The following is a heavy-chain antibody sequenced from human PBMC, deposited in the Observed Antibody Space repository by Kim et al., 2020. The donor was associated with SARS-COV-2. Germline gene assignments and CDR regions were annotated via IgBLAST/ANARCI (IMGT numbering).Heavy chain of an antibody. CDR2: IIPIFGTA. Sequence: SVKVSCKASGGTFSIYGINWVRQAPGLGLEWMGGIIPIFGTANYAQRFQGRITITADESTSTAYMELSSLRSEDTAVYYCAKVGWSRMGFQYGMDVWGQGTTVTVSS. D-gene: IGHD2-15*01. V-gene: IGHV1-69*13. J-gene: IGHJ6*02. CDR1: GGTFSIYG. CDR3: AKVGWSRMGFQYGMDV.